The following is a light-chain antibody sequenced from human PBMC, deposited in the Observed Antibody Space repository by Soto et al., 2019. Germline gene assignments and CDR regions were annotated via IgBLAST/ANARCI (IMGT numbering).Light chain of an antibody. Sequence: QSALTQPASVSGSPGQSVTISCIGSSSDIGGFDFVSWYQHDPGAAPKLVIYEVSRRPSGSSSRFSGSKSGNTASLTISGLHPEDETIYYCTSYTAFNTVLFGGGTKLTVL. CDR2: EVS. V-gene: IGLV2-14*01. J-gene: IGLJ2*01. CDR3: TSYTAFNTVL. CDR1: SSDIGGFDF.